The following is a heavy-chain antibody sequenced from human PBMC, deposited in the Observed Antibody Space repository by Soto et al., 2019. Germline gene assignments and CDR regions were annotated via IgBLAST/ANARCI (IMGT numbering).Heavy chain of an antibody. D-gene: IGHD6-6*01. CDR1: GGSISSYY. J-gene: IGHJ4*02. V-gene: IGHV4-59*01. Sequence: SETLSLTCTVSGGSISSYYWSWIRQPPGKGLEWIGYIYYSGSTNYNPSLKSRVTISVDTSKNQFSLKLSSVTAADTAVYYCARGVIAARPFYFDYWGQGTLVTVSS. CDR2: IYYSGST. CDR3: ARGVIAARPFYFDY.